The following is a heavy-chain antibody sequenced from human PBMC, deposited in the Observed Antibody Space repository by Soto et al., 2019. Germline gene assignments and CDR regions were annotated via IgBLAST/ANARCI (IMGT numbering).Heavy chain of an antibody. CDR1: GFTVSSNY. D-gene: IGHD6-6*01. J-gene: IGHJ3*02. CDR2: IYSGGST. V-gene: IGHV3-53*01. CDR3: PSSYSSSSEGAFDI. Sequence: GGSLRLSCAASGFTVSSNYMSWVRQGPGKGLEWVSVIYSGGSTYYADSVKGRFTISRDNSKNTLYLQMNSLRAEDTSVYYCPSSYSSSSEGAFDIWGQGTMVTVSS.